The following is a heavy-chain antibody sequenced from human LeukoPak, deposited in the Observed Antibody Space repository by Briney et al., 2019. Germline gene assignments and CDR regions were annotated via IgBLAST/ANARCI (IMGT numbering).Heavy chain of an antibody. CDR2: INHSGST. CDR1: GGSLSGYY. J-gene: IGHJ4*02. CDR3: ARGYGYDSSGYQTSVYYFDY. Sequence: SETLSLTCAAYGGSLSGYYWSWIRQPPGKGLEWIGEINHSGSTNYNPSLKSRVTISVDTSKNQFSLKLSSVTAADTAVYYCARGYGYDSSGYQTSVYYFDYWGQGTLVTVSS. D-gene: IGHD3-22*01. V-gene: IGHV4-34*01.